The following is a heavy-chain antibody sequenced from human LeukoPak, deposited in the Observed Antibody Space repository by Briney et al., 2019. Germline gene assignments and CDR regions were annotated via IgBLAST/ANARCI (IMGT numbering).Heavy chain of an antibody. D-gene: IGHD5-18*01. V-gene: IGHV3-11*04. CDR2: ISGTGSTT. J-gene: IGHJ4*02. Sequence: GGSLRLSCAASGFTFSDYYMSWIRQAPGKGLEWVSYISGTGSTTYYADSVRGRFTISRDNAKNSLYLQMNSLRAEDTAVYYCASRYSPFDFWGQGTLVTVSS. CDR1: GFTFSDYY. CDR3: ASRYSPFDF.